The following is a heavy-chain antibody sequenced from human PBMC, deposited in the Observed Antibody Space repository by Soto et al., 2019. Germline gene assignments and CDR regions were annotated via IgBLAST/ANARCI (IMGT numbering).Heavy chain of an antibody. CDR3: ARRTWRGRADY. CDR2: IGCSGGDT. V-gene: IGHV3-23*01. J-gene: IGHJ4*02. CDR1: WFTFRIYP. D-gene: IGHD3-3*01. Sequence: RGPLGLAWAPAWFTFRIYPMSWVRQVPGKGLEWVSGIGCSGGDTYYADSVNCRFTVSRDNAENTLYLQLNSLRVEETAIYSCARRTWRGRADYWGQGILVTVSA.